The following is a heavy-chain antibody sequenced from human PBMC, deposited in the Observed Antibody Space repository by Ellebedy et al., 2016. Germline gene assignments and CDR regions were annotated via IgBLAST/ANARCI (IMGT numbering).Heavy chain of an antibody. D-gene: IGHD6-25*01. Sequence: GESLKISXAASGFTFSNAWMSWVRQAPGKGLEWVGRIKSKTDGGTTDYAAPVKGRFTISRDDSKNTLYLQMNSLKTEDTAVYYCTTADGSFDYWGQGTLVTVSS. CDR3: TTADGSFDY. V-gene: IGHV3-15*01. CDR2: IKSKTDGGTT. J-gene: IGHJ4*02. CDR1: GFTFSNAW.